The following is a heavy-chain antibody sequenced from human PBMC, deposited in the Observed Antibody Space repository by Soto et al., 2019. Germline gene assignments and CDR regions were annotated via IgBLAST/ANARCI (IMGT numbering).Heavy chain of an antibody. CDR3: ARGAIGKYFDY. J-gene: IGHJ4*02. D-gene: IGHD2-21*01. CDR1: GFTFSSYG. Sequence: GESLKISCAASGFTFSSYGMHWVRQAPGKGLEWVAVIWYDGSNKYYADSVKGRFTISRDNSKNTLYLQMNSLRAEDTAVYYCARGAIGKYFDYWGQGTLVTVSS. CDR2: IWYDGSNK. V-gene: IGHV3-33*01.